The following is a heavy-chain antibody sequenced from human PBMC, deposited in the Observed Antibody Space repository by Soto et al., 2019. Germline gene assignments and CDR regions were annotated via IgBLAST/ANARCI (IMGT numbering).Heavy chain of an antibody. V-gene: IGHV4-59*08. J-gene: IGHJ4*02. D-gene: IGHD2-15*01. Sequence: PSETLSLTCTVSGGAISSYYWSWIRQPPGKGLEWIGRIYYSGSTNYNPSLKSRVTISVDTSKNQFSLRLSSVTAADSAVYYCARRYGGTFDYWGQGTLVTVTS. CDR3: ARRYGGTFDY. CDR2: IYYSGST. CDR1: GGAISSYY.